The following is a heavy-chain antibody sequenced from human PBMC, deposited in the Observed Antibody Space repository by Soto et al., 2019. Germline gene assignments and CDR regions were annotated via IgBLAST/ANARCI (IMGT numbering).Heavy chain of an antibody. CDR3: ETVRVADSTLDH. V-gene: IGHV3-30*02. CDR1: GFIFSNNG. Sequence: EGSLRLSCEGSGFIFSNNGMHWVRQAPGKGLEWVAFMSYDGSAKFLADSVKGRFTISRDNSKSTLFLHMSSLRAEDTAMYYCETVRVADSTLDHWRQGTLVTVSS. J-gene: IGHJ4*02. D-gene: IGHD3-10*02. CDR2: MSYDGSAK.